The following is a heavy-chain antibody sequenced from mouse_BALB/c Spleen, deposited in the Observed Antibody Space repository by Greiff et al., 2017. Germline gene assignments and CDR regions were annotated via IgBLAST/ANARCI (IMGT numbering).Heavy chain of an antibody. CDR3: ARVWSHPYWYFDV. CDR1: GYTFTSYW. D-gene: IGHD2-10*02. J-gene: IGHJ1*01. V-gene: IGHV1-7*01. CDR2: INPSTGYT. Sequence: QVQLQQSGAELAKPGASVKMSCKASGYTFTSYWMHWVKQRPGQGLEWIGYINPSTGYTEYNQKFKDKATLTADKSSSTAYMQLSSLTSEDSAVYYCARVWSHPYWYFDVWGAGTTVTVSS.